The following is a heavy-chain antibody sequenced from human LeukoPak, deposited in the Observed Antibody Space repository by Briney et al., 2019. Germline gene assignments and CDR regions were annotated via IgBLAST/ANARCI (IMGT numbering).Heavy chain of an antibody. J-gene: IGHJ5*02. D-gene: IGHD4-17*01. Sequence: ASVNVSCKASGYTFTSYDINWVRQATGQGLEWMEWMNPNSGNTGYAQKFQGRVTMTRNTSISTAYMELSSLRSEDTAVYYCARSRDYGDYNWFDPWGQGTLVTVSS. V-gene: IGHV1-8*01. CDR1: GYTFTSYD. CDR2: MNPNSGNT. CDR3: ARSRDYGDYNWFDP.